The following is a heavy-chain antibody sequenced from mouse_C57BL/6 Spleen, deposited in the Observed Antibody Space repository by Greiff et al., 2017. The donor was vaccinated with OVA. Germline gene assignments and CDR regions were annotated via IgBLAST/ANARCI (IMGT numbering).Heavy chain of an antibody. CDR1: GYAFSSSW. J-gene: IGHJ4*01. V-gene: IGHV1-82*01. Sequence: QVQLKQSGPELVKPGASVKISCKASGYAFSSSWMNWVKQRPGKGLEWIGRIYPGDGDTNYNGKFKGKATLTADKSSSTAYMQLSSLTSEDSAVYFCARYYYDPYYYAMDYWGQGTSVTVSS. CDR3: ARYYYDPYYYAMDY. CDR2: IYPGDGDT. D-gene: IGHD2-4*01.